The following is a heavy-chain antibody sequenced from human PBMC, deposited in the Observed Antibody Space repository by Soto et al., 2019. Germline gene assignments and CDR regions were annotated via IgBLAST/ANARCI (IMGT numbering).Heavy chain of an antibody. CDR2: ISAYNGNT. CDR3: ARVGWDIVVVPAARGSYWYFDP. Sequence: QVQLVQSGAEVKKPGASVKVSCKASGYTFTSYGISWVRQAPGQGLEWMGWISAYNGNTNYAQKLQGRVTMTTDTSTSTAYMELRSLRSDDTAVYYCARVGWDIVVVPAARGSYWYFDPWGRGTLVTVSS. J-gene: IGHJ2*01. D-gene: IGHD2-2*01. CDR1: GYTFTSYG. V-gene: IGHV1-18*01.